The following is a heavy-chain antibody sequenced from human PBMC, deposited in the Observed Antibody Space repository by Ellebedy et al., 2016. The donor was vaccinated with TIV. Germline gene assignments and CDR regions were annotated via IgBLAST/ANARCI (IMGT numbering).Heavy chain of an antibody. CDR2: INSDGSLT. V-gene: IGHV3-74*01. J-gene: IGHJ6*02. D-gene: IGHD7-27*01. CDR1: GFTFSSYW. CDR3: VRDNTGSSPSYFYGADV. Sequence: GGSLRLSXTASGFTFSSYWMHWVRQAPGKGLVWVSRINSDGSLTHYADSVRGRFTISRGYAKNTVFLQMSSLGVEDTAVYYCVRDNTGSSPSYFYGADVWGQGTTVTVSS.